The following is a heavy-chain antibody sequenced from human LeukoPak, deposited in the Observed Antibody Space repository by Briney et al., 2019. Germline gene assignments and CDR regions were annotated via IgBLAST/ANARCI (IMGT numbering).Heavy chain of an antibody. CDR1: GFSFSSYE. J-gene: IGHJ4*02. CDR2: ISSSGSTI. Sequence: GGSLRLSCAASGFSFSSYEMSWVRQAPGKGLEWVSYISSSGSTISYADSVKGRFTISRDNAKNSLYLQMNSLRAEDTAVYYCARVTVRRFDYWGQGTLVTVSS. D-gene: IGHD2-21*02. V-gene: IGHV3-48*03. CDR3: ARVTVRRFDY.